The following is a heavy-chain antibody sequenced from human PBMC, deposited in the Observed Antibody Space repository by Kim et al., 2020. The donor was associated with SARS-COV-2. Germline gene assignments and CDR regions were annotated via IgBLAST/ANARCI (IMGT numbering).Heavy chain of an antibody. CDR2: IIPIFGTA. D-gene: IGHD6-13*01. CDR3: VRYSAAAGGGGNDY. Sequence: SVKVSCKASGGTFSSYAISWVRQAPGQGLEWMGGIIPIFGTANYAQKFQGRVTITADESTSTAYMELSSLRFEDTAVYSCVRYSAAAGGGGNDYWGQGTLVTVSS. V-gene: IGHV1-69*13. J-gene: IGHJ4*02. CDR1: GGTFSSYA.